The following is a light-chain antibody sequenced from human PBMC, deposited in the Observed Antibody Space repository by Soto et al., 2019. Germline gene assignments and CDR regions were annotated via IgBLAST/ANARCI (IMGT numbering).Light chain of an antibody. CDR2: GNS. Sequence: QSVLTQPPSVSGAPGQRVTISCTGRSSNIRAGYDVHWYQQLPGTAPKLLIYGNSNRPSGVPDRFSGSKSGTSASLAITGLQAEDEADYYCQSYDSSLSGLVFGTGTKVTVL. CDR1: SSNIRAGYD. V-gene: IGLV1-40*01. J-gene: IGLJ1*01. CDR3: QSYDSSLSGLV.